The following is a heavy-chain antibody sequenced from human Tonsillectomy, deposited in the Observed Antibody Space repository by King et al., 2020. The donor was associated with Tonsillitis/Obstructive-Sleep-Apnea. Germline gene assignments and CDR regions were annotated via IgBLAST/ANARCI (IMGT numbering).Heavy chain of an antibody. CDR2: ISSDGNDK. V-gene: IGHV3-30*04. Sequence: VQLVESGGGVVQPGRSLRLSCAASGFTFSNYPMHWVRQAPGKGLEWVAIISSDGNDKYYADSVKGRFTISRDNSKNTLFLQRDSLTGDDTAVYYCARDYGYSGYDLGFDYWGQGTLVTVSS. D-gene: IGHD5-12*01. CDR1: GFTFSNYP. CDR3: ARDYGYSGYDLGFDY. J-gene: IGHJ4*02.